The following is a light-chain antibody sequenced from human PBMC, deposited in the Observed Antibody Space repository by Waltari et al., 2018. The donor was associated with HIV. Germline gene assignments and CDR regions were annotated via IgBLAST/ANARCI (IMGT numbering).Light chain of an antibody. CDR3: QQYYSAWT. J-gene: IGKJ1*01. CDR2: WAS. CDR1: QSVLYSSDNKNY. V-gene: IGKV4-1*01. Sequence: IVLTQSPDSLAVSLGERDTINCKSSQSVLYSSDNKNYLAWYQQKPGQSPKLLIYWASTRESGVPDRFSGSGSGTHFTLTISSLQAEDVAVYFCQQYYSAWTFGQGTKVEIK.